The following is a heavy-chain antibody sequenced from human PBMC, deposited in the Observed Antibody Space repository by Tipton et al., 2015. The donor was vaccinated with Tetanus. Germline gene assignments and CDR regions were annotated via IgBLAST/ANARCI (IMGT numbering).Heavy chain of an antibody. CDR2: INHSGST. J-gene: IGHJ4*02. CDR1: GGSISSSSYY. D-gene: IGHD6-19*01. CDR3: ARGYSSGWYN. V-gene: IGHV4-39*07. Sequence: TLSLTCTVSGGSISSSSYYWGRIRQPPGKGLEWIGEINHSGSTNYNPSLKSRVTVSVDTSKNQFSLKLSSVTAADTAVYYCARGYSSGWYNWGQGTLVTVPS.